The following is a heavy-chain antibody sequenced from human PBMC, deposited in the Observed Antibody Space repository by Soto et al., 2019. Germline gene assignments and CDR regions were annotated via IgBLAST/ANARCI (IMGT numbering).Heavy chain of an antibody. CDR3: ARGHYYYGMDV. J-gene: IGHJ6*02. V-gene: IGHV4-30-2*01. CDR1: NGSVSSGTYS. CDR2: IYYSGTT. Sequence: SETLSLTCTVSNGSVSSGTYSWSWVRQPPGRGLEWIGYIYYSGTTYYTPSLKSRLTMSMDRANDHFSLNLTSVTAADTAVYFCARGHYYYGMDVWGQGITVTAP.